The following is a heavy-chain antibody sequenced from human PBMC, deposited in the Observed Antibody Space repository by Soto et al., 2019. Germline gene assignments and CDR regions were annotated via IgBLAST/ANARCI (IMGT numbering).Heavy chain of an antibody. CDR2: INGNADNS. CDR3: VRDFRGAVAGSEFDH. D-gene: IGHD6-19*01. Sequence: PGGSLRLSCAASGFSFVSYWMHWVRQVPGEGLAWVSRINGNADNSDYADSVKGRFTIPRDNAMNRLYLQMDSLRADDTGVYYCVRDFRGAVAGSEFDHWGQGTLVTV. CDR1: GFSFVSYW. J-gene: IGHJ4*02. V-gene: IGHV3-74*01.